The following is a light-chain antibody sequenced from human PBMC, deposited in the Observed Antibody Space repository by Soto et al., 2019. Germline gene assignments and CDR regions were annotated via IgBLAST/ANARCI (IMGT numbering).Light chain of an antibody. Sequence: EVVLTQSPGTLSLSPGERATLSCRASQSVSSSHLAWYQQKPGQAPRLLMYGASSRATGIPDRFSGSGSGTDFTLTISRLEPEDFAVYYCQQYGSSLITFGQGTRLEIK. V-gene: IGKV3-20*01. CDR3: QQYGSSLIT. CDR1: QSVSSSH. J-gene: IGKJ5*01. CDR2: GAS.